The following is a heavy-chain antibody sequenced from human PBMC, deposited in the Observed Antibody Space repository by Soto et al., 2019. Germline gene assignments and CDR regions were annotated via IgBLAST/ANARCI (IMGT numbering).Heavy chain of an antibody. V-gene: IGHV3-23*01. CDR2: ISDGGDLT. CDR1: GFAFSSHP. CDR3: ARRVIGSSRAFDI. D-gene: IGHD3-10*01. Sequence: GGSLRLSCAASGFAFSSHPMSWVRQAPEKGLEWVAGISDGGDLTYNADSVRGRFTISRDNSRNTRYLQMNSLRAEDTAVYYCARRVIGSSRAFDIWGQGTMVTVSS. J-gene: IGHJ3*02.